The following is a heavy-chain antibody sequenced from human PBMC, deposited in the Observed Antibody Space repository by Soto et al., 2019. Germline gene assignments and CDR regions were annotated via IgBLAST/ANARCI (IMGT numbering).Heavy chain of an antibody. CDR1: GYPFPSFE. Sequence: QVHLVQSGAEVKKPGASVKVSCTTSGYPFPSFEIHWIRQSPGQRPEWMGGISNAGSGSIKYSQRFQDRLTISGDKRATTVYMTLSSLTSEDTAIYYCARESDHYQDFFQNWGQGSLVTVS. J-gene: IGHJ4*02. CDR2: ISNAGSGSI. D-gene: IGHD3-22*01. CDR3: ARESDHYQDFFQN. V-gene: IGHV1-3*01.